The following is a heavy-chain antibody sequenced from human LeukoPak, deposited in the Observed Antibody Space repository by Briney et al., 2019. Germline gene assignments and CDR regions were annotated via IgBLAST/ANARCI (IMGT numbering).Heavy chain of an antibody. CDR1: GFTFSSYA. J-gene: IGHJ4*02. V-gene: IGHV3-23*01. CDR3: AKGSYYDSSGSFYFDY. Sequence: GGSLRLSCAASGFTFSSYAMSCVRQAPGKGLEWVSGISGSGDNTYYADSVKGRFTISRDNSKNTLYVQVNSLGTEDTAAYYCAKGSYYDSSGSFYFDYWGQGTLVTVSS. CDR2: ISGSGDNT. D-gene: IGHD3-22*01.